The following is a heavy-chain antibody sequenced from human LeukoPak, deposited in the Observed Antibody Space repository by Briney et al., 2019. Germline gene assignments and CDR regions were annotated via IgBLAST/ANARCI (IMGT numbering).Heavy chain of an antibody. CDR2: IIPIFGTA. CDR3: ARPNYDILTGYLYYYYGMDV. J-gene: IGHJ6*02. V-gene: IGHV1-69*13. CDR1: GGTFSSYA. D-gene: IGHD3-9*01. Sequence: WASVKVSCKASGGTFSSYAISWVRQAPGQGLEWMGGIIPIFGTANYAQKFQGRVTITADESTSTAYMELSSLRSEDTAVYYCARPNYDILTGYLYYYYGMDVWGQGTTVTVSS.